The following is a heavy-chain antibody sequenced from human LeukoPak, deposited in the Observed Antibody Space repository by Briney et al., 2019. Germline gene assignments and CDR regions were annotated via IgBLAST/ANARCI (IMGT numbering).Heavy chain of an antibody. D-gene: IGHD3-22*01. CDR3: ARLSYYDSSGSYYYGMDV. Sequence: SDTLSLTCTVSGGSVSSGGYHWTWIRQHPGEGLECIGYVYYSGSAYHNPSLKSRLTLSIDTSKNQFSLKMSSVTAADTAVYYCARLSYYDSSGSYYYGMDVWGQGTTVTVSS. V-gene: IGHV4-31*03. CDR2: VYYSGSA. CDR1: GGSVSSGGYH. J-gene: IGHJ6*02.